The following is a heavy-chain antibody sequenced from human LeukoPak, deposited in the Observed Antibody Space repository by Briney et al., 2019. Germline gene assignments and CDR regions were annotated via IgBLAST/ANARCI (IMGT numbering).Heavy chain of an antibody. CDR2: LTWSGGSK. CDR3: AKDKTIGYYYYYMDV. J-gene: IGHJ6*03. V-gene: IGHV3-9*01. Sequence: GGSLRLSCVAFGFTFDNYGMHWVRQPPGKGLEWVSGLTWSGGSKGYADSVKGRFTISRDNAKNSLYLQMNSLRAEDTALYYCAKDKTIGYYYYYMDVWGKGTTVTISS. CDR1: GFTFDNYG.